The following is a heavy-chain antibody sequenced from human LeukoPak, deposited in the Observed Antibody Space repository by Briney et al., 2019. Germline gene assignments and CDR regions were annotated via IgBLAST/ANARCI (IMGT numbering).Heavy chain of an antibody. J-gene: IGHJ4*02. D-gene: IGHD2-21*02. CDR2: INEDGSEK. Sequence: PGGSLRLSCAASGFTFSSYGMHWVRQAPGKGLEWVANINEDGSEKNYVDSVKGRLTISRDNAKNSLFLQMNSLRAEDTAVYYCVSYRSRDWHFFDYWGQGTLVTVSS. CDR1: GFTFSSYG. CDR3: VSYRSRDWHFFDY. V-gene: IGHV3-7*01.